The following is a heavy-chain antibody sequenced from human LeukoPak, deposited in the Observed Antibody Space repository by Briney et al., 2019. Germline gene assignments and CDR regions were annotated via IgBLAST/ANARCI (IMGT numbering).Heavy chain of an antibody. J-gene: IGHJ3*02. Sequence: ASVKVSSTASGYTFTTYGITWVRQAPGQGLEWMGWISTYFGNTNYAQNLQGRVTMTTDTSTTTAYMELRSLRSDDTAVYYCARKGGSGKAFDIWGQGTMDTVSS. CDR1: GYTFTTYG. CDR3: ARKGGSGKAFDI. V-gene: IGHV1-18*01. CDR2: ISTYFGNT. D-gene: IGHD3-10*01.